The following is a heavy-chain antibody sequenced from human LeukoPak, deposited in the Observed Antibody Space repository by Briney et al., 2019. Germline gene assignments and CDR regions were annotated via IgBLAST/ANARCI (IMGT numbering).Heavy chain of an antibody. V-gene: IGHV4-34*01. J-gene: IGHJ3*02. CDR3: ARAVLRYFDWLPPNDAFDI. CDR1: GGSFSGYY. CDR2: IYYSGST. D-gene: IGHD3-9*01. Sequence: SETLSLTCAVYGGSFSGYYWSWIRQPPGKGLEWIGSIYYSGSTYSKPSLKSRVTISVDTSKNQFSLKLSSVTAADTAVYYCARAVLRYFDWLPPNDAFDIWGQGTMVTVSS.